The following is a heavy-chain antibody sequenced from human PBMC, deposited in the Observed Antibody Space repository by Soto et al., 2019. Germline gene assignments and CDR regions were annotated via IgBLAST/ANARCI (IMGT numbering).Heavy chain of an antibody. D-gene: IGHD3-10*01. CDR1: GFTFSSYA. CDR2: ISGSGGST. J-gene: IGHJ4*02. V-gene: IGHV3-23*01. Sequence: PGGSLRLSCAASGFTFSSYAMSWVRQAPGKGLEWVSAISGSGGSTYYADSVKGRFTISRDNSKSTLYLQMNSLRAEDTAVYYCAKALWFGGHFDYWGQGTLVTVSS. CDR3: AKALWFGGHFDY.